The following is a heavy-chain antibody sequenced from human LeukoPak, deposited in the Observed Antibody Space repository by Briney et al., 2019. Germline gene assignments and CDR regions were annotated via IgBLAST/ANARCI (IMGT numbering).Heavy chain of an antibody. CDR3: AKDFSIVVVPAAIIGTIA. CDR2: ISGSGGST. Sequence: GGSLRLSCAASGFTFSSYAMSWVRQAPGKGLEWVSAISGSGGSTYYADSVKGRFTISRDNSKNTLYLQMNSLRAEDTAVYYCAKDFSIVVVPAAIIGTIAWGQGTLVTVSS. V-gene: IGHV3-23*01. CDR1: GFTFSSYA. J-gene: IGHJ4*02. D-gene: IGHD2-2*01.